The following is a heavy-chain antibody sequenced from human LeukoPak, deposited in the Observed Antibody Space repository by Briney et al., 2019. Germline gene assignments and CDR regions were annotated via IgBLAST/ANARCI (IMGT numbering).Heavy chain of an antibody. J-gene: IGHJ4*02. Sequence: GESLRLSCAASGFTFCDYYMSWLRQAPGKGLEWVSYISSSSSYTNYADSVKGRFTISRDNAKNSLYLQMNSLRAEDTAVYYCARGAGDYGDHFDYWGQGTLVTVSS. CDR2: ISSSSSYT. CDR1: GFTFCDYY. D-gene: IGHD4-17*01. CDR3: ARGAGDYGDHFDY. V-gene: IGHV3-11*05.